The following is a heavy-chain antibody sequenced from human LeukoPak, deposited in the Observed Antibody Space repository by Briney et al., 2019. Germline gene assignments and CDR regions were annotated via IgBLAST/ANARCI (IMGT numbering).Heavy chain of an antibody. CDR1: GYSFSTYG. CDR3: AREDDSWGPNNLDL. Sequence: GRSLRLSCVVSGYSFSTYGMHWVRQAPGKGLEWISYIDTSSSTMYYVDSVMGRFTISRDNAKESLYLQMNSLRDEDTAVYYCAREDDSWGPNNLDLWGQGTMVTVSS. D-gene: IGHD7-27*01. V-gene: IGHV3-48*02. J-gene: IGHJ3*01. CDR2: IDTSSSTM.